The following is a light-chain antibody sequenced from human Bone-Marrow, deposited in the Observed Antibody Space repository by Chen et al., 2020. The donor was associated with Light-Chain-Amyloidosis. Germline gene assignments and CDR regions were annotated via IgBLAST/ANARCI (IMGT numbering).Light chain of an antibody. CDR1: SRDVGGDNH. Sequence: QSALTQPAPLSGSPLQSITLPCTGTSRDVGGDNHVSWYQQHPDKAPKLMIYEVTNRPSWVPDRFSGSKSDNTASLTISGLQTEDEADYFCSSYTITNTLVFGSGTRVTVL. V-gene: IGLV2-14*01. CDR2: EVT. J-gene: IGLJ1*01. CDR3: SSYTITNTLV.